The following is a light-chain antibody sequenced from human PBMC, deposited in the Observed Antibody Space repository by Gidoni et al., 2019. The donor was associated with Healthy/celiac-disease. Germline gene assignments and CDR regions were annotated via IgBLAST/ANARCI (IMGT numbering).Light chain of an antibody. CDR1: QSVSSSY. V-gene: IGKV3-20*01. Sequence: EIGLTQSPGTLSLSPGERATLSCRASQSVSSSYLAWYQQKPGQAPRLLIYGASSRATGIPDRFSGSGSGTDFTLTISRLEPEDFAVYYCQQYGSSPPITFXXXTRLEIK. J-gene: IGKJ5*01. CDR2: GAS. CDR3: QQYGSSPPIT.